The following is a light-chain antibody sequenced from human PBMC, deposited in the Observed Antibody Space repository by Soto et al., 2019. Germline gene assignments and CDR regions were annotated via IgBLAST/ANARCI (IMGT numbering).Light chain of an antibody. CDR3: QKYNSPPLT. V-gene: IGKV1-27*01. Sequence: DIQMTQSPSSLSASVGDRVTITCRASQGISNYLAWYQQKPGKVPKLLIYAASTLQSGGPSRFSGSGSGTDFTLTISSLQPEDVATYYCQKYNSPPLTFGPGTKVDIK. CDR2: AAS. J-gene: IGKJ3*01. CDR1: QGISNY.